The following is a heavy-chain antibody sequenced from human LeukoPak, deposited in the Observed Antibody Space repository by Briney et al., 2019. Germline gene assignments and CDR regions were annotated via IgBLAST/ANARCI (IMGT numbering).Heavy chain of an antibody. V-gene: IGHV1-2*04. CDR2: INPNSGGT. Sequence: ASVKVSCKASGYTFTGYYMHWVRQAPGQGLEWMGWINPNSGGTNYAQKFQGWVTMTRDTSISTAYMELSRLRSDDTAVYYCAREPQWLDDGNNWFDPWGQGTLVTVSS. J-gene: IGHJ5*02. CDR1: GYTFTGYY. D-gene: IGHD6-19*01. CDR3: AREPQWLDDGNNWFDP.